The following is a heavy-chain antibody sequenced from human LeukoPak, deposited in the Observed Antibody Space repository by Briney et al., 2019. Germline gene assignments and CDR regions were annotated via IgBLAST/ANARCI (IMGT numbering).Heavy chain of an antibody. D-gene: IGHD1-14*01. CDR3: TTELDVRPNHY. V-gene: IGHV3-15*01. Sequence: PGGSLRLSCAASGLTFSNAWMSWVRQVPGKGLEWVGRIKRKSDGGTTVYAAPVKGRFTISRDDSKNTLYLQMNSLKSEDTAVYYCTTELDVRPNHYWGQGTLVTVSS. CDR1: GLTFSNAW. J-gene: IGHJ4*02. CDR2: IKRKSDGGTT.